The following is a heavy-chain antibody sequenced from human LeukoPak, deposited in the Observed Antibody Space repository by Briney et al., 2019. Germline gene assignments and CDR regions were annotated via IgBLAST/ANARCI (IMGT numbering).Heavy chain of an antibody. J-gene: IGHJ3*02. CDR1: GYTFTGYY. CDR3: ARAIGDQRSNAFDI. V-gene: IGHV1-2*06. CDR2: INPNSGGT. D-gene: IGHD4-17*01. Sequence: ASVKISCKASGYTFTGYYMHWVRQAPGQGLEWMGRINPNSGGTNYAQKFQGRVTMTRDASISTAYMELSRLRSDDTAVYYCARAIGDQRSNAFDIWGQGTMVTVSS.